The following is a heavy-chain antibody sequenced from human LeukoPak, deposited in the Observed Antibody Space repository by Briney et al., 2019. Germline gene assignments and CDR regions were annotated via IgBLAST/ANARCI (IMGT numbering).Heavy chain of an antibody. CDR2: ISGSDGNT. Sequence: GGSLRLSCAASGFTFSTYAMTCVRQAPGKGLGWVSTISGSDGNTYYADSVKGRCTISRDNSKNTLYLQMNSLGAEDTAVYYCARSITIFGLVIYYFDFWGQGTLVTVSS. CDR3: ARSITIFGLVIYYFDF. D-gene: IGHD3-3*01. J-gene: IGHJ4*02. CDR1: GFTFSTYA. V-gene: IGHV3-23*01.